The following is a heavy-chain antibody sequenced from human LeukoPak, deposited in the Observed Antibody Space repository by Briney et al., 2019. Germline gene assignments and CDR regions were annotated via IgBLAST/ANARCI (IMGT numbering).Heavy chain of an antibody. D-gene: IGHD1-26*01. CDR3: ARGEEAYYYYMDV. CDR2: ISSSSSTI. Sequence: PGGSLRLSCAASGFTFSSYAMHWVRQAPGKGLEWISYISSSSSTIYYADSVKGRFTISRDNAKNSLYLQVNSLRAEDTAVYYCARGEEAYYYYMDVWGKGTTVTVSS. J-gene: IGHJ6*03. V-gene: IGHV3-48*01. CDR1: GFTFSSYA.